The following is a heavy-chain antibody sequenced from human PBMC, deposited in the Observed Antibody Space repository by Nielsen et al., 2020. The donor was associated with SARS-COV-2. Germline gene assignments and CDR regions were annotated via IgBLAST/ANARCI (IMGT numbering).Heavy chain of an antibody. CDR2: ISSSGSTI. D-gene: IGHD1-26*01. CDR1: GFTFSDYY. V-gene: IGHV3-11*04. Sequence: GGSLRLSCAASGFTFSDYYMSWIRQAPGKGLEGVSYISSSGSTIYYADSVKGRFTISRDNSKNTLYLQMNSLRAEDTAVYYCARDLGVGATRDYYYYGMDVWGQGTTVTVSS. CDR3: ARDLGVGATRDYYYYGMDV. J-gene: IGHJ6*02.